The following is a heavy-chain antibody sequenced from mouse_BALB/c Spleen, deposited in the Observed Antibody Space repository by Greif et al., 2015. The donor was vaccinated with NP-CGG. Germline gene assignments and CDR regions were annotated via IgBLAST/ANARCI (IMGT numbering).Heavy chain of an antibody. CDR2: IRNKANGYTT. CDR3: ARDINYGSLYWYFDV. CDR1: GFTFTDYY. D-gene: IGHD1-1*01. J-gene: IGHJ1*01. V-gene: IGHV7-3*02. Sequence: EVMLVESGGGLVQPGGSLRLPCATSGFTFTDYYMSWVRQPPGKALEWLGFIRNKANGYTTEYSASVKGRFTISRDNSQSILYLQMNTLRAEDTAPYYCARDINYGSLYWYFDVWGAGTTVTVSS.